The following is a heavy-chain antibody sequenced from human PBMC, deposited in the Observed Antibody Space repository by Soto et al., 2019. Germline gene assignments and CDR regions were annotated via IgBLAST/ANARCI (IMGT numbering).Heavy chain of an antibody. CDR3: AREVLPPLGNWFDP. D-gene: IGHD2-15*01. J-gene: IGHJ5*02. V-gene: IGHV1-69*06. Sequence: ASVKVSCKASGGTFSSYATSWVRQAPGQGLEWMGGIIPIFGTANYAQKFQGRVTITADKSTSTAYMELSSLRSEDTAVYYCAREVLPPLGNWFDPWGQGTLVTVSS. CDR2: IIPIFGTA. CDR1: GGTFSSYA.